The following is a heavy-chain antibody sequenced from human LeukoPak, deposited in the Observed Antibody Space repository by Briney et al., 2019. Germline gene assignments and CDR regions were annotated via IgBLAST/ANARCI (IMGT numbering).Heavy chain of an antibody. V-gene: IGHV3-33*01. D-gene: IGHD4-11*01. CDR2: IWYDGSNQ. CDR3: VRGHAWSNYD. CDR1: GFTFSSYA. Sequence: GGSLRLSCAAPGFTFSSYAIHWVRQAPGKGLEWVAVIWYDGSNQYYADSVKGRFTISRDNSKNTLYLQVNNLRAEDTALYYCVRGHAWSNYDWGQGIQVTVSS. J-gene: IGHJ4*02.